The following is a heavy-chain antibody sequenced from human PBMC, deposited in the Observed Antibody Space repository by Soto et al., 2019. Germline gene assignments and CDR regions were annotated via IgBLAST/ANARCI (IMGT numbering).Heavy chain of an antibody. CDR3: ARAPHYGGKSVRKSIAKQSWLDP. CDR1: GGSFSGYY. CDR2: INHSGST. Sequence: QVQLQQWGAGLLKPSETLSLTCAVYGGSFSGYYWSWIRQPPGKGLEWIGEINHSGSTNYNPSLKSRATISVATSKNQFSLKLSSVTAADTAVYYCARAPHYGGKSVRKSIAKQSWLDPWGQGTLVTVSS. V-gene: IGHV4-34*01. J-gene: IGHJ5*02. D-gene: IGHD4-17*01.